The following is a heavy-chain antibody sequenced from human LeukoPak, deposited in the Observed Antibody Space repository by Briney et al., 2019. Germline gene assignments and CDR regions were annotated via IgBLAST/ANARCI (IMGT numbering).Heavy chain of an antibody. CDR3: ARHGTSDYGDYVTFDY. J-gene: IGHJ4*02. D-gene: IGHD4-17*01. CDR2: ISSSGSTI. V-gene: IGHV3-48*03. Sequence: GGSLRLSCAASGFTFSSYEMNWVRQAPGKGLEWVSYISSSGSTIYYADSVEGRFTISRDNAKNSLYLQMNSLRAEDTAVYYCARHGTSDYGDYVTFDYWGQGTLVTVSS. CDR1: GFTFSSYE.